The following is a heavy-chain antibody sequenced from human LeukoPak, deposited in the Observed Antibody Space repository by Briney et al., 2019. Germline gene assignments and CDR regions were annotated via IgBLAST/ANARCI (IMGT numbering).Heavy chain of an antibody. J-gene: IGHJ2*01. CDR1: GGSFSGYY. V-gene: IGHV4-59*01. CDR3: ARDRPGSYWYFDL. Sequence: SETLSLTCAVYGGSFSGYYWSWIRQHPGKGLEWIGYIYYSGSTYYNPSLKSRVTISIDTSKNYFSLKLNSVIAADTAVYYCARDRPGSYWYFDLWGRGTLVTVSS. CDR2: IYYSGST. D-gene: IGHD3-10*01.